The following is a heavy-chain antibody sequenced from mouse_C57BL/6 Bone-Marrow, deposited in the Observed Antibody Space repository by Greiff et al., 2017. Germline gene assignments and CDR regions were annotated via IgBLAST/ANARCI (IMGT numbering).Heavy chain of an antibody. V-gene: IGHV1-26*01. CDR3: ARHGSSHWYFDV. D-gene: IGHD1-1*01. CDR2: INPNNGGT. Sequence: VQLQQSGPELVKPGASVKISCKASGYTFTDYYMNWVKQSHGKSLEWIGDINPNNGGTSYNQKFKGKVTLTVDKSSSTAYMELRSLTSEDSAVYYCARHGSSHWYFDVWGTGTTVTVSS. J-gene: IGHJ1*03. CDR1: GYTFTDYY.